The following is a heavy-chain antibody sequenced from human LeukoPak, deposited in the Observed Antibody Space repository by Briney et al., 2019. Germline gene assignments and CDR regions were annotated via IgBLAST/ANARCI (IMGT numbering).Heavy chain of an antibody. V-gene: IGHV3-48*04. Sequence: GGSLRLSCAASGFTFSTYSMNWVRQAPGKGLEWVSYISSSGSTIYYADFVKGRFTISRDNAKNSLYLQIKSPRAEDTAVYYCTRDGNLFDYWGQGTLVTVSS. J-gene: IGHJ4*02. CDR1: GFTFSTYS. CDR2: ISSSGSTI. D-gene: IGHD4-23*01. CDR3: TRDGNLFDY.